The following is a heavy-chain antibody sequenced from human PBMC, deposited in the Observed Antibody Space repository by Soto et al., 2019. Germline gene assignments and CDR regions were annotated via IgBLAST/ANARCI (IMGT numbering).Heavy chain of an antibody. CDR2: ISYDGSNK. J-gene: IGHJ6*02. Sequence: PGGSLSLSCAASGFTFSSYAMHWVRQAPGKGLEWVAVISYDGSNKYYADSVKGRFTISRDNSKNTLYLQMNSLRAEDTAVYYCARDNITIFGVVTLPYYYGMDVWGQGTTVTVSS. CDR1: GFTFSSYA. V-gene: IGHV3-30-3*01. D-gene: IGHD3-3*01. CDR3: ARDNITIFGVVTLPYYYGMDV.